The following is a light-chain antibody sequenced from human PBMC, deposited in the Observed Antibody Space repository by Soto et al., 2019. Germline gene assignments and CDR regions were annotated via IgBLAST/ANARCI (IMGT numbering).Light chain of an antibody. J-gene: IGLJ1*01. CDR2: EVS. CDR1: SSDVGFYNY. V-gene: IGLV2-14*01. CDR3: SSYTTSSTRV. Sequence: QSALTQPASVSGSPGQSIAISCTGSSSDVGFYNYVSWYQQHPGEVPTLIIFEVSNRPSGVSNRFSGSKSGKTASLTISGLQAEDGAAYYCSSYTTSSTRVFGTGTKLTVL.